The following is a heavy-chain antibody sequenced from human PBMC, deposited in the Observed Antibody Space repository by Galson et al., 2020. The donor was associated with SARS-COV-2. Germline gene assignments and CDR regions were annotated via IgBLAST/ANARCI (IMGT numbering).Heavy chain of an antibody. V-gene: IGHV5-51*01. D-gene: IGHD7-27*01. Sequence: GASLKISCQASGHRLSDYWIAWVRQMPGKGLEWMGIIYPGDLDIRYSPSFQGQVTISVDKSISTAYLQWNSLKASDTAFYYCARHGLGCSSTSMFYTSFFYYCVDVWGLGTTVTVSS. CDR3: ARHGLGCSSTSMFYTSFFYYCVDV. J-gene: IGHJ6*02. CDR2: IYPGDLDI. CDR1: GHRLSDYW.